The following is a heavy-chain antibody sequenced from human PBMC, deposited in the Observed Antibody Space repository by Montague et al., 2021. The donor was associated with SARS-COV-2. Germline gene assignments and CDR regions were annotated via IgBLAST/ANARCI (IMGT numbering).Heavy chain of an antibody. CDR2: MYYTGTT. CDR1: GDFITSTVSY. J-gene: IGHJ6*02. CDR3: ARHFRPGTTEGYYYGMDV. V-gene: IGHV4-39*01. D-gene: IGHD2/OR15-2a*01. Sequence: SETLSLTCTVSGDFITSTVSYWVWVRQSPGKGLEWIGNMYYTGTTYHNPSLTSRVTISVDTSKNQFSLRLDSVTAADTALYYCARHFRPGTTEGYYYGMDVWGQGTVVTVSS.